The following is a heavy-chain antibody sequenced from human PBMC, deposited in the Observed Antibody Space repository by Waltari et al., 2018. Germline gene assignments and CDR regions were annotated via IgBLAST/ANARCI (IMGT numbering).Heavy chain of an antibody. Sequence: EVQLVESGGGFVQPGGSLRLLWSASGLPFVSNWMHWVRQVPGKGLAWVARTNEDGTFTTHADSVKGRFTISRDNAKNTLFLEMNGLRVEDTAVYYCVRDLAGVGGQWGQGTLVTVSA. J-gene: IGHJ4*02. D-gene: IGHD3-16*01. CDR1: GLPFVSNW. CDR3: VRDLAGVGGQ. CDR2: TNEDGTFT. V-gene: IGHV3-74*01.